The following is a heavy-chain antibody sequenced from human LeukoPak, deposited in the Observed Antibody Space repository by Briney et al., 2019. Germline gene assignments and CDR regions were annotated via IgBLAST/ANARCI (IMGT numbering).Heavy chain of an antibody. V-gene: IGHV1-69*01. CDR1: GGTFSSYA. CDR2: IIPIFGTA. D-gene: IGHD1-26*01. Sequence: ASVKVSCKASGGTFSSYAISWVRQAPGQGLEWMGGIIPIFGTANYAHKFQGRVTITADESTSTAYMELSSLRSEDTAVYYCARVHESGSYTDAFDIWGQGTMVTVSS. J-gene: IGHJ3*02. CDR3: ARVHESGSYTDAFDI.